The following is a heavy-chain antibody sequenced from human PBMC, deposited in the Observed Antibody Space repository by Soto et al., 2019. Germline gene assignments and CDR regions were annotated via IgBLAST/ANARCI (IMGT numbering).Heavy chain of an antibody. CDR2: ISWNSGSI. D-gene: IGHD3-9*01. CDR3: AKDLRSDDILTADAFDI. J-gene: IGHJ3*02. V-gene: IGHV3-9*01. CDR1: GFTFDDYA. Sequence: GGSLRLSCAASGFTFDDYAMHWVRQAPGKGLEWVSGISWNSGSIGYADSVKGRFTISRDNAKNSLYLQMNSLRAEDTALYYCAKDLRSDDILTADAFDIWGQGTMVTVSS.